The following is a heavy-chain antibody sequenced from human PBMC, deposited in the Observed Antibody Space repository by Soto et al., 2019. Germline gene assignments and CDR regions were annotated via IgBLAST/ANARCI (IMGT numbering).Heavy chain of an antibody. CDR2: IDYRGNT. D-gene: IGHD5-18*01. Sequence: QVQLQESGPGLVKPSQTLSLTCTVSAGSISSGDYYWSWIRQPPGKGLEWIGYIDYRGNTYYNPSIKSRVIISVDTSKNQYSLKMSSVTAADTAVYYCAREAIGSYGVFDYWGQGTLVTVSS. J-gene: IGHJ4*02. CDR3: AREAIGSYGVFDY. V-gene: IGHV4-30-4*01. CDR1: AGSISSGDYY.